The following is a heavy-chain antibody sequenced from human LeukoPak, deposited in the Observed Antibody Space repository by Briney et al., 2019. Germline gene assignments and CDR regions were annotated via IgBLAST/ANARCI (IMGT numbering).Heavy chain of an antibody. CDR2: INHSGRT. D-gene: IGHD5-12*01. CDR3: ARGSYREATPRATYYMDV. J-gene: IGHJ6*03. V-gene: IGHV4-34*01. Sequence: SETLSLTCAVHGGSFSGYYWSWIRQPPGKGLEWIGEINHSGRTNYNPSLKSRVTISVDTSKNQFSLKLSSVTAADTAVYYCARGSYREATPRATYYMDVWGKGTTVTVSS. CDR1: GGSFSGYY.